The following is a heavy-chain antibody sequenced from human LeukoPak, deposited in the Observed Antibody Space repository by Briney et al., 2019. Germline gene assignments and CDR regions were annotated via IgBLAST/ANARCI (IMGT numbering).Heavy chain of an antibody. CDR1: GGSISSGGYY. Sequence: PSQTLSLTCTVSGGSISSGGYYWSWIRQPPGKGLEWIGSIYYSGSTYYNPSLKSRVTISVDTSKNQFSLRLSSVTAADTAVYYCARDLGYGADAFDIWGQGTMVTVSS. D-gene: IGHD5-12*01. CDR3: ARDLGYGADAFDI. CDR2: IYYSGST. J-gene: IGHJ3*02. V-gene: IGHV4-39*07.